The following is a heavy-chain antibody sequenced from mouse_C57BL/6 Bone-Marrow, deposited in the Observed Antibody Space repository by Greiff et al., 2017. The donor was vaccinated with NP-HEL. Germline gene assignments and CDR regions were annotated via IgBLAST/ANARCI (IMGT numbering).Heavy chain of an antibody. D-gene: IGHD1-1*01. CDR1: GFTFSSYA. CDR3: ARDGPLYYYGSSLFAY. J-gene: IGHJ3*01. Sequence: VQLKESGGGLVKPGGSLKLSCAASGFTFSSYAMSWVRQTPEKRLEWVATISDGGSYTYYPDNVKGRFTISRDNAKNNLYLQMSHLKSEDTAMYYCARDGPLYYYGSSLFAYWGQGTLVTVSA. CDR2: ISDGGSYT. V-gene: IGHV5-4*01.